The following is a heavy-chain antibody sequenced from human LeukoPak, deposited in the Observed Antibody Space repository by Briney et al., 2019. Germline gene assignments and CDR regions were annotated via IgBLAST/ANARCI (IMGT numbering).Heavy chain of an antibody. Sequence: ASVKVSCNTSGYIFIDYEISCGRQAPGQGLEWMGWMNPKSGDTGYEQKFQGRITITRDSSISTVYMELSSLRSEDTALYYCARGRYMDVWGKGTTVTVSS. J-gene: IGHJ6*03. CDR3: ARGRYMDV. CDR2: MNPKSGDT. CDR1: GYIFIDYE. V-gene: IGHV1-8*02.